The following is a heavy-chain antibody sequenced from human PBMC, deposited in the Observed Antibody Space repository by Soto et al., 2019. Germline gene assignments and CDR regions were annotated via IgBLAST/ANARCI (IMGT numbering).Heavy chain of an antibody. D-gene: IGHD3-22*01. CDR3: ARREYYYDSSGSAWGMDV. J-gene: IGHJ6*02. V-gene: IGHV5-51*01. CDR1: GYSFTSYW. CDR2: IYPGDSDT. Sequence: GESLKISCKGSGYSFTSYWIGWVRQMPGKGLEWMGIIYPGDSDTRYSPSFQGQVTISADKSISTAYLQWSSLKASDTAMYYCARREYYYDSSGSAWGMDVWGQGTTVTVSS.